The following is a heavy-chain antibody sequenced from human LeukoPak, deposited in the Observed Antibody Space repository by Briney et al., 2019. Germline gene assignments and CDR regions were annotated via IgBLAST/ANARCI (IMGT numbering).Heavy chain of an antibody. CDR3: AILIAAAGLGDY. J-gene: IGHJ4*02. CDR1: GYTFTNYA. D-gene: IGHD6-13*01. V-gene: IGHV1-3*01. Sequence: ASVKVSCKASGYTFTNYAMHWVRQAPGQRLEWMGWINARNGNTKYSQKFQDRVTITRDTSASTAYMELSSLRSEDTAVYYCAILIAAAGLGDYWGQGTLVTVSS. CDR2: INARNGNT.